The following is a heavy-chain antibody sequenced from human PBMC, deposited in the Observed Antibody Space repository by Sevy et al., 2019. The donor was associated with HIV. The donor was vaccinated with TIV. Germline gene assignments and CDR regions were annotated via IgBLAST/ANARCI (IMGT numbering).Heavy chain of an antibody. CDR1: GFTFNIYS. D-gene: IGHD2-21*02. CDR2: ISGSSSYI. J-gene: IGHJ4*02. Sequence: GGSLRLSCAASGFTFNIYSMNWVRQAPGKGLEWVSSISGSSSYIFYADSVKGRFTISRDYAKNSLYLQMNSLRAEDTAVYYCARGRGDPRADFFEYWGQGTLVTVSS. CDR3: ARGRGDPRADFFEY. V-gene: IGHV3-21*01.